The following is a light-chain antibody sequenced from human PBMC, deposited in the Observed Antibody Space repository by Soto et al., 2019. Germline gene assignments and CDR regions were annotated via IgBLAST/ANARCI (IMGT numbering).Light chain of an antibody. Sequence: DIQMTQFPSSLSASVGDRVTITCRASQSISSWLAWYQQKPGKAPNLLIYGISTRATGIPARFSGSGSGTEFSLTISSLQSEDFAVYYCQQYSKWPITFGQGTRLEIK. J-gene: IGKJ5*01. CDR2: GIS. V-gene: IGKV1-5*01. CDR3: QQYSKWPIT. CDR1: QSISSW.